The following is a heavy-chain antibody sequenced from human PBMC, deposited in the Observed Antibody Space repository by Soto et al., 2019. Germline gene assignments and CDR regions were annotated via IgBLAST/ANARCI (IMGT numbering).Heavy chain of an antibody. CDR3: ARDRGVAPPVAGNAHYYYYMDV. Sequence: ASVKVSCKASGYRFNNYGITWVRQAPGQGFERMGWISAYNGNTKYAQKLQGRVTMTTDASTSTAYLELRSLTSDDTAVYYCARDRGVAPPVAGNAHYYYYMDVWGKGTTVTVSS. D-gene: IGHD6-19*01. V-gene: IGHV1-18*01. J-gene: IGHJ6*03. CDR1: GYRFNNYG. CDR2: ISAYNGNT.